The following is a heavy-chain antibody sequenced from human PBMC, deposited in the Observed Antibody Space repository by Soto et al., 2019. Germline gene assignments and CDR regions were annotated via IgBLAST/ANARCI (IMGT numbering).Heavy chain of an antibody. D-gene: IGHD3-22*01. CDR1: GFTFSTYA. CDR3: AKNYDSSGYYHYFDF. J-gene: IGHJ4*02. CDR2: ISGGGGST. Sequence: EVQLLESGGGLVQPGGSLRLSCVASGFTFSTYAMTWVRQAPGKGLEWVSAISGGGGSTYYADAAKGRFTISRDNSKNTQYLQMNSLRAEDTAVYYCAKNYDSSGYYHYFDFWGQGTLVTVSS. V-gene: IGHV3-23*01.